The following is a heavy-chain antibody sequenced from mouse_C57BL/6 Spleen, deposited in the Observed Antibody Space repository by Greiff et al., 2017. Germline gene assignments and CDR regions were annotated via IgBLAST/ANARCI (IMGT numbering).Heavy chain of an antibody. CDR2: IYPGDGDT. D-gene: IGHD2-1*01. Sequence: VQLKESGAELVKPGASVKISCKASGYAFSSYWMNWVKQRPGKGLEWIGQIYPGDGDTNYNGKFKGKATLTADKSSSTAYMQLSSLTSEDSAVYFCAREGKGNQGPFDYWGQGTTLTVSS. J-gene: IGHJ2*01. V-gene: IGHV1-80*01. CDR3: AREGKGNQGPFDY. CDR1: GYAFSSYW.